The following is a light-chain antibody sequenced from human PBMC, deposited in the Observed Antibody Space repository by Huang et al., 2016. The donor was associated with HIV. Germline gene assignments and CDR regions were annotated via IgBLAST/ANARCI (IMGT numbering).Light chain of an antibody. V-gene: IGKV3-11*01. CDR1: QSVNNY. CDR2: DAS. Sequence: EIVLTQSPATLSLSPGERVTLSCRASQSVNNYLAWYQQKPGQAPSLLIDDASNRATGIPARFSGSGSGTDFTLTISNLEPEDSAVYYCQQRTNWPLTFGGGTKVEIK. CDR3: QQRTNWPLT. J-gene: IGKJ4*01.